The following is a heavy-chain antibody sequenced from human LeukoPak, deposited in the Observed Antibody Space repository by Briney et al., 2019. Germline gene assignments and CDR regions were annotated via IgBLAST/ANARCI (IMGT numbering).Heavy chain of an antibody. V-gene: IGHV4-39*01. J-gene: IGHJ4*02. D-gene: IGHD3-3*01. CDR3: ARRYDFWSGYPPPLDY. CDR2: IYYSGST. CDR1: GGSISSSSYY. Sequence: SETLSLTCTVSGGSISSSSYYWGWIRQPPGKGLEWIGSIYYSGSTYYNPSLKSRVTISVDTSKNQFSLKLTSVSAADTAVYYCARRYDFWSGYPPPLDYWGQGTLVTVSS.